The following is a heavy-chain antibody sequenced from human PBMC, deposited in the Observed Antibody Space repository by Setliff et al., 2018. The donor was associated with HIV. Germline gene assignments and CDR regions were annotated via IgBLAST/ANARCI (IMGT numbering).Heavy chain of an antibody. J-gene: IGHJ6*03. D-gene: IGHD6-19*01. V-gene: IGHV1-69*13. Sequence: SVKVSCKASGGTFSSYAISWVRQAPGQGLEWMGGIIPIFGTANYAQKFQGRVTITADESTSTAYMELSSLRSEDTAVYYCARDNPTSISSGWYGWRYYYYMDVWGKGTTGTV. CDR2: IIPIFGTA. CDR1: GGTFSSYA. CDR3: ARDNPTSISSGWYGWRYYYYMDV.